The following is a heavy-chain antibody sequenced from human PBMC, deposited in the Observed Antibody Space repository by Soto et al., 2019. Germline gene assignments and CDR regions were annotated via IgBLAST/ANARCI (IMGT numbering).Heavy chain of an antibody. CDR3: ARDIQSTKYCSVFSCYYGMVV. V-gene: IGHV1-69*13. D-gene: IGHD2-15*01. CDR2: IIPIFDTT. J-gene: IGHJ6*02. Sequence: SVKVSCKASGGTFSSYAISWVRQAPGQGLEWMGRIIPIFDTTDYARKFQGRVTITADESKSTAYMELSSLRSEDTAVYYCARDIQSTKYCSVFSCYYGMVVCGRGTTVTV. CDR1: GGTFSSYA.